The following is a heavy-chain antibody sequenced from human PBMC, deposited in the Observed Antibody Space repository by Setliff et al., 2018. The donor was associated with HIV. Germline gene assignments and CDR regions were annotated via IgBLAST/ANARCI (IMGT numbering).Heavy chain of an antibody. V-gene: IGHV4-59*08. CDR3: ARLVSWRYYYYYMDV. Sequence: SETLSLTCTVSGGSISNYYWSWIRQPPGKGLEGIGYIYNSGSTNYNPSLKSRVTISVDTSKSQFSLKRSSVTAADTAVYYCARLVSWRYYYYYMDVWGKGTTVTVSS. CDR2: IYNSGST. J-gene: IGHJ6*03. CDR1: GGSISNYY. D-gene: IGHD1-1*01.